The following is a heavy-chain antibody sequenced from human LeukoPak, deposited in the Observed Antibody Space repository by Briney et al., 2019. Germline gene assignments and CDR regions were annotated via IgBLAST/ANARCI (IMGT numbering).Heavy chain of an antibody. Sequence: GGSLRLSCAASGFTFSSYWMHWVRQAPGKGLVWVSRINSDGSSTSYADYVKGRFTISRDNAKNSLYLQMNSLRAEDTAVYYCAELGITMIGGVWGKGTTVTISS. D-gene: IGHD3-10*02. CDR1: GFTFSSYW. CDR2: INSDGSST. V-gene: IGHV3-74*01. J-gene: IGHJ6*04. CDR3: AELGITMIGGV.